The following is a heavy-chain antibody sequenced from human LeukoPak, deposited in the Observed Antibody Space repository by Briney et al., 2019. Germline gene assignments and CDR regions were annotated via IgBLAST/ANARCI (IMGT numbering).Heavy chain of an antibody. D-gene: IGHD3-22*01. J-gene: IGHJ4*02. CDR2: IYYSGST. V-gene: IGHV4-31*03. CDR1: GGSISSGGYY. CDR3: AITYYYDSSGYYLDY. Sequence: SQTLSLTCTVSGGSISSGGYYWSWIRQHPGKGLEWIGYIYYSGSTYYNPSLKSRVTISVDTSKNQFSLKLSSGTAADTAVYYCAITYYYDSSGYYLDYWGQGTLVTVSS.